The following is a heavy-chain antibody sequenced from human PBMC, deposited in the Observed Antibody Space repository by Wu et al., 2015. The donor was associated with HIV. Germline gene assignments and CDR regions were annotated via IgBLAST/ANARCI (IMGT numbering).Heavy chain of an antibody. CDR1: GYTFTGYY. CDR3: ARDLQPGSSWYPGREEGYYYYGMDV. Sequence: QVQLVQSGAEVKKPGASVKVSCKASGYTFTGYYMHWVRQAPGQGLEWMGWINPNSGGTNYAQKFQGRVTMTRDTSISTAYMELSRLRSDDTAVYYCARDLQPGSSWYPGREEGYYYYGMDVWGQGTTVTVSS. V-gene: IGHV1-2*02. CDR2: INPNSGGT. J-gene: IGHJ6*02. D-gene: IGHD6-13*01.